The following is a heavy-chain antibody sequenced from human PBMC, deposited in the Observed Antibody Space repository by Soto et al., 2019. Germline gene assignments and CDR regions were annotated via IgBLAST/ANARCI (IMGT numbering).Heavy chain of an antibody. CDR3: ARIFLTVTTYPLDAMDV. CDR1: GGSVSTGSFY. CDR2: IFYSGSA. J-gene: IGHJ6*02. V-gene: IGHV4-61*01. D-gene: IGHD4-4*01. Sequence: QVQLQESGPGLVKPSETLSLTCTVSGGSVSTGSFYWSWIRQPPGKGLEWIGYIFYSGSANYNPSLTSRVTISRATSKNLFALKSSSVTAADTALYYCARIFLTVTTYPLDAMDVWGQGTTVTVSS.